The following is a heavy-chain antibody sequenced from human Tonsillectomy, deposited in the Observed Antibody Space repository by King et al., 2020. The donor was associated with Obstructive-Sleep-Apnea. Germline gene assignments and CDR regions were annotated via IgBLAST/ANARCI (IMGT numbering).Heavy chain of an antibody. D-gene: IGHD3-10*01. Sequence: VQLVESGGGLVQPGRSLRLSCGASGFTFDDYAMHWVRQAPGKGLEWVSGISWNSGSIAYADSVKGRFTISRDHAKNSLYLQMNNLRVEDTALYYCAKDLFYSGSGTYFDYWGQGTLVTVSS. J-gene: IGHJ4*02. CDR2: ISWNSGSI. CDR3: AKDLFYSGSGTYFDY. V-gene: IGHV3-9*01. CDR1: GFTFDDYA.